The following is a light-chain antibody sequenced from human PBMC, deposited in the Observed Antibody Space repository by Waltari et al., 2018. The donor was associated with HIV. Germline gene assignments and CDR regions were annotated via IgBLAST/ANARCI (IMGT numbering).Light chain of an antibody. CDR3: CSYAGSYTLI. CDR2: DVT. V-gene: IGLV2-11*01. CDR1: SGDVGGYNY. Sequence: QSALTQPRSVSGSPGQPVTISCTGSSGDVGGYNYVSWYQHHPGKAPRLIIYDVTKRPSGVPDRSSGSKSGNTASLTISGLQAEDEADYYCCSYAGSYTLIFGGGTQLTVL. J-gene: IGLJ2*01.